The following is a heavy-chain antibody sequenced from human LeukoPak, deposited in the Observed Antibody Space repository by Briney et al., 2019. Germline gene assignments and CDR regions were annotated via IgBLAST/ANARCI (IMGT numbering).Heavy chain of an antibody. CDR2: ISFDGSNQ. D-gene: IGHD1-26*01. CDR3: AKPPEVGATVGYFDY. J-gene: IGHJ4*02. V-gene: IGHV3-30*18. Sequence: GGSLRLSCAASGCTFSSYGMHWVRQAPGKGLEWVALISFDGSNQYYADSVKGRFTISRDNSKNTLYLQMNSLRAEDTAVYYCAKPPEVGATVGYFDYWGQGTLVTVSS. CDR1: GCTFSSYG.